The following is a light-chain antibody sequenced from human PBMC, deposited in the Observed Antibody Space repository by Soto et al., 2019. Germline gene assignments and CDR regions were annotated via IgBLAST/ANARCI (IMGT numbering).Light chain of an antibody. CDR3: CSFAGSITFVV. CDR2: EDT. V-gene: IGLV2-23*02. CDR1: SSDVGRYNL. Sequence: QSALTQPASVSGSPGQSITISCTGTSSDVGRYNLVSWYQQHSGKAPKLMIYEDTKRPSGVSNRFSGSKSGNTASLTISGLQAEDEADYHCCSFAGSITFVVFGGGTKLTVL. J-gene: IGLJ2*01.